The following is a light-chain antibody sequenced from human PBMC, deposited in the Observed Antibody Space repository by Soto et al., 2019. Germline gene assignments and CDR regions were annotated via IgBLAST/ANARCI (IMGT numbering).Light chain of an antibody. CDR1: QSVSSN. CDR2: GAS. J-gene: IGKJ2*01. Sequence: EIVMTQSPATLSVSPGERATLSCRASQSVSSNLAWYQQKPGQAPRLLIYGASTSATGIPARFSGSGSGTEFTLTISSLQSEDFAVYYCQQYNNWRTFGQGTKLEIK. CDR3: QQYNNWRT. V-gene: IGKV3-15*01.